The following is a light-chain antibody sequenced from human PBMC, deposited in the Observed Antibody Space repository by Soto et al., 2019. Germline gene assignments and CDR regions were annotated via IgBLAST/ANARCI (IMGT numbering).Light chain of an antibody. CDR2: DVS. CDR3: SSYTTSSTL. V-gene: IGLV2-14*01. Sequence: QCVLTQPASVSGSPGQSITISCTGTSSDVGGYNYVSWYQQHPGKAPKLMIYDVSNRPSGVSDRFSGSKSGNTASLTISGLQAEDEAHYYCSSYTTSSTLFGTGTKLTVL. J-gene: IGLJ1*01. CDR1: SSDVGGYNY.